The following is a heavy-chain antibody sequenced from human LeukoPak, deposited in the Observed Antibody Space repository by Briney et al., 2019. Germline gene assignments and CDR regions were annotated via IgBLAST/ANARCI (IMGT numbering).Heavy chain of an antibody. CDR2: IYYSGST. J-gene: IGHJ5*02. D-gene: IGHD6-13*01. CDR1: SGSISTSNYY. CDR3: ARVQQLINWFDP. V-gene: IGHV4-39*07. Sequence: SETLSLTCTVSSGSISTSNYYWGWIRQPPGKGLEWIGSIYYSGSTYYNPSLRSRVTISVDTSKNQFSLKLSSVTAADTAVYYCARVQQLINWFDPWGQGTLVTVSS.